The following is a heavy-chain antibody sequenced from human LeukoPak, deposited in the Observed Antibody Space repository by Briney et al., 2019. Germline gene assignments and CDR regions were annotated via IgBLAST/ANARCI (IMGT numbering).Heavy chain of an antibody. Sequence: GGSLRLSCAASGFTFSNYWMSWVRQAPGKGLEWVANINRDGSEKYYVDYMKGRFTISRDNAKNSLSLQMNSLRVEDTAVYYCARDGGPLDYWGQGTLVTVSS. D-gene: IGHD3-3*01. CDR3: ARDGGPLDY. V-gene: IGHV3-7*01. CDR1: GFTFSNYW. J-gene: IGHJ4*02. CDR2: INRDGSEK.